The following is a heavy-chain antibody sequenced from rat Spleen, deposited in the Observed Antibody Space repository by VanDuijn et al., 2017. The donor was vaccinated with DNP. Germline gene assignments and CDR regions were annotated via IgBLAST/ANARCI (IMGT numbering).Heavy chain of an antibody. Sequence: QVQLKESGPGLVQPSQTLSLTCTVAGFSLTSNNVHWVRQPPGKGLEWMGVIWNTGGTRYNSILKSRLSIRKDTSKSQVFLKMNSLQTEDTATYYCARSPETSYIYFPWAYWGQGTLVIVSS. CDR1: GFSLTSNN. CDR3: ARSPETSYIYFPWAY. V-gene: IGHV2-41*01. J-gene: IGHJ3*01. D-gene: IGHD1-2*01. CDR2: IWNTGGT.